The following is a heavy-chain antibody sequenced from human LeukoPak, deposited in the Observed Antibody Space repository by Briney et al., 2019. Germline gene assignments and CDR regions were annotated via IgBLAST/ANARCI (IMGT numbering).Heavy chain of an antibody. CDR3: TTDGGYSGYEDFDY. D-gene: IGHD5-12*01. Sequence: GGSLRLSCAASGFSFSSYAMSWVRQAPGKGLEWVGRIKSKTDGGTTDYAAPVKGRFTISRDDSKNTLYLQMNSLKTEDTAVYYCTTDGGYSGYEDFDYWGQGTLVTVSS. V-gene: IGHV3-15*01. CDR2: IKSKTDGGTT. CDR1: GFSFSSYA. J-gene: IGHJ4*02.